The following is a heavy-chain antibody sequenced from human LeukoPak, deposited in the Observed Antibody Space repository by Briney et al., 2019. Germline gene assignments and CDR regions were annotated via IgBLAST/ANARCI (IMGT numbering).Heavy chain of an antibody. CDR1: GFTFSSYS. D-gene: IGHD3-10*01. V-gene: IGHV3-21*01. CDR2: ISSSSSHI. J-gene: IGHJ4*02. Sequence: PGGSLRLPCAASGFTFSSYSMNWVRQAPGKGLEWVSSISSSSSHIYYADSVKGRFTISRDNAKNSLYLQMNSLRAEDTAVYYCARVITMIRGVIDYWGQGTLVTVSS. CDR3: ARVITMIRGVIDY.